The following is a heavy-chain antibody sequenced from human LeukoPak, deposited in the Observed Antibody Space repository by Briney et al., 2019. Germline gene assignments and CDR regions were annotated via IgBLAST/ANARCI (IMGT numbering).Heavy chain of an antibody. J-gene: IGHJ4*02. CDR1: GFSLSTSGVG. CDR2: INSNDDK. V-gene: IGHV2-5*01. Sequence: SGPTLVNPTQTLTLTCTFSGFSLSTSGVGVVWIRQPPGKGLEWLALINSNDDKGYRPSLKSRLTITKDTSKNQVILTMTNMDPVDTATYYCAHRRSGMGSIFFDSWGQGTPVSVSS. CDR3: AHRRSGMGSIFFDS. D-gene: IGHD5-24*01.